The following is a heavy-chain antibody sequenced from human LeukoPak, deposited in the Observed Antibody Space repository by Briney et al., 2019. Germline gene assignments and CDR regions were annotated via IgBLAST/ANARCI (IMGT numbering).Heavy chain of an antibody. CDR3: ARAGQWLLHYFDY. J-gene: IGHJ4*02. Sequence: SETLSLTCAVYGGSFSGYYWSWVRQPPGKGLEWIGEINHSGSTNFNPSLKSRGTISVDTSKNQFSLKLSSVTAADTAVYYCARAGQWLLHYFDYWGQGTLVTVSS. CDR2: INHSGST. CDR1: GGSFSGYY. D-gene: IGHD6-19*01. V-gene: IGHV4-34*01.